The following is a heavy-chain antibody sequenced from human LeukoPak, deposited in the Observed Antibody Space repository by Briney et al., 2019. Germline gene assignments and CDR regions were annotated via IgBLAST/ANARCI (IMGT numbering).Heavy chain of an antibody. CDR2: ICAYNGNT. Sequence: SSVKGSCKASGYTFTSYGISWVRQAPGQGLEWRGWICAYNGNTNYAQKLQGRATMTTDPSTSTAYMELRSLRSDDPAVYYCARDGYQLLLDAFDIWGQGTMLTLSS. CDR3: ARDGYQLLLDAFDI. CDR1: GYTFTSYG. V-gene: IGHV1-18*04. D-gene: IGHD2-2*01. J-gene: IGHJ3*02.